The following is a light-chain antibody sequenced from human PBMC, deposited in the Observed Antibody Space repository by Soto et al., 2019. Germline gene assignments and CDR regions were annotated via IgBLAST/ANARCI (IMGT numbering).Light chain of an antibody. Sequence: IGVTLSPGTVSLSPEERATLSCRASQSVSSYLAWYQQKAGQAPRLLIYEGSNRATGIPTRFSGSGSGTDFTLTISGLEPEDFAVYYCQQRNNWPRTFGQGTKV. CDR3: QQRNNWPRT. CDR2: EGS. J-gene: IGKJ1*01. CDR1: QSVSSY. V-gene: IGKV3-11*01.